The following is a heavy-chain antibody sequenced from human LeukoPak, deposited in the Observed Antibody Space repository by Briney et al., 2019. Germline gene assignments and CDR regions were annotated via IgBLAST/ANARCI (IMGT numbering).Heavy chain of an antibody. CDR3: ARGIGLRSPFDY. Sequence: SVKVSCKASGGTFSSYAISWVRQAPGQGLEWMGRIIPILGIANYAQKFQGRVMITADKSTSTAYMELSSLRSEDTAVYYCARGIGLRSPFDYWGQGTLVTVSS. J-gene: IGHJ4*02. V-gene: IGHV1-69*04. CDR2: IIPILGIA. D-gene: IGHD5-12*01. CDR1: GGTFSSYA.